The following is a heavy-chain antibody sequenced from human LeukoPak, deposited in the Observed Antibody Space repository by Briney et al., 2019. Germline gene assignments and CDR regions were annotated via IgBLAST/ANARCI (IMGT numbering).Heavy chain of an antibody. Sequence: SETLSLTCTVSGGSLSSYSWSWIRQPAAKGLEWIGRIYTSGSTSYNPSLTSRVSMSLDTSKKQISLKLSSVTAADTAVYYCARETLTFPDFWGQGTLVTVSS. CDR3: ARETLTFPDF. CDR1: GGSLSSYS. CDR2: IYTSGST. J-gene: IGHJ4*02. V-gene: IGHV4-4*07. D-gene: IGHD3-9*01.